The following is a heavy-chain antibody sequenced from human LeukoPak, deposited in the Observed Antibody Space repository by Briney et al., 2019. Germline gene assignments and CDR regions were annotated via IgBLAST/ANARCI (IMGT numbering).Heavy chain of an antibody. V-gene: IGHV3-53*04. Sequence: GGSLRLSCAASGFTVSSSPINWVRQAPGRGLECVSVIYSGGNTFYADSVKGRFTISRHNSENTLYLQMNSLSADDTAVYYCARLMGSGWFDPWGQGTLVTVFS. CDR3: ARLMGSGWFDP. CDR2: IYSGGNT. D-gene: IGHD1-26*01. CDR1: GFTVSSSP. J-gene: IGHJ5*02.